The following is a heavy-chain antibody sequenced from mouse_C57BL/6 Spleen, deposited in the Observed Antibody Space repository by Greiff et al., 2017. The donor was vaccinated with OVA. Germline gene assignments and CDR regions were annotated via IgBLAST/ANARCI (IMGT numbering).Heavy chain of an antibody. CDR3: AREDYYGSRTWFAY. D-gene: IGHD1-1*01. CDR1: GYTFTDYN. V-gene: IGHV1-18*01. Sequence: EVQLQESGPELVKPGASVKIPCKASGYTFTDYNMDWVKQSHGKSLEWIGDINPNNGGTIYNQKFKGKATLTVDKSSSTAYMELRSLTSEDTAVYYCAREDYYGSRTWFAYWGQGTLVTVSA. CDR2: INPNNGGT. J-gene: IGHJ3*01.